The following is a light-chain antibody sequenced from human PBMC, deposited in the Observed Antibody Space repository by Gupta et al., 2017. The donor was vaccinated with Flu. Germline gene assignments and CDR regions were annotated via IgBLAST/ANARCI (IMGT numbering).Light chain of an antibody. CDR1: QSVYARY. Sequence: EIVLTQSPGTLSLSPGERATLSCRASQSVYARYLAWYQQKPGQAPRLLIYGASSRAMGIPDRFSGSGSGTDFTLTISRLEPEDIAVYYCQQDGTSPQTFGQGTKVEIK. J-gene: IGKJ1*01. CDR2: GAS. CDR3: QQDGTSPQT. V-gene: IGKV3-20*01.